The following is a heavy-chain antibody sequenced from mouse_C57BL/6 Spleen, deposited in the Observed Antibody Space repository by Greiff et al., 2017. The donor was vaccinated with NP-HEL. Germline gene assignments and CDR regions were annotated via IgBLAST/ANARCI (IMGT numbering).Heavy chain of an antibody. Sequence: EVQLQQSGAELVRPGASVKLSCTASGFNIKDYYMHWVKQRTEQGLAWIGRIDPEDGATEYAPKFPGKATMTADTSSNTAYLQLSSLTSEDTAVYYWTTSLYGSRDWYFDVWGTGTTVTVSS. CDR3: TTSLYGSRDWYFDV. J-gene: IGHJ1*03. CDR2: IDPEDGAT. CDR1: GFNIKDYY. V-gene: IGHV14-1*01. D-gene: IGHD1-1*01.